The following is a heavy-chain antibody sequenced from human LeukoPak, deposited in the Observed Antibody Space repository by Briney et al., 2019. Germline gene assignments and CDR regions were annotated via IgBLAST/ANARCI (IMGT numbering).Heavy chain of an antibody. V-gene: IGHV3-7*01. CDR1: GFMFSDYW. D-gene: IGHD3-10*01. J-gene: IGHJ4*02. CDR3: ARGPLIKAAGAF. CDR2: IEDDGSVI. Sequence: PGGSLRLSCAASGFMFSDYWMYWARQAPGKGLEWVTRIEDDGSVISYGDSVKGRFTVSRDNAKSSLFLQMNTLRDEDTAVYYCARGPLIKAAGAFWGQGTLVTVSS.